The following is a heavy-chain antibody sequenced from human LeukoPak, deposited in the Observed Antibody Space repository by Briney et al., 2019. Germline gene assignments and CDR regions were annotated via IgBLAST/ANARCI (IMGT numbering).Heavy chain of an antibody. Sequence: SVKVSCKASGGTFSSYAISWVRQAPGQGLEWMGGIIPIFGTANYAQKFQGRVTITADESTSTAYMELSSLRPEDTAVYYCARGTKVRGVILYYYGMDVWGQGTTVTVSS. V-gene: IGHV1-69*01. CDR3: ARGTKVRGVILYYYGMDV. J-gene: IGHJ6*02. CDR1: GGTFSSYA. D-gene: IGHD3-10*01. CDR2: IIPIFGTA.